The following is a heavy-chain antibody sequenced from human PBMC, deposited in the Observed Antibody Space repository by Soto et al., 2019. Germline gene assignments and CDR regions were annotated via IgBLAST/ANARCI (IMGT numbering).Heavy chain of an antibody. D-gene: IGHD3-22*01. Sequence: ASVKVSCKASGYTFTSYAMHWVRQAPGQRLEWMGWINAGNGNTKYSQKFQGRVTIIRDTSASTAYMELSSLRSEDTAVYYCARGRRYYDSNGYYNYFEYWGQGTLVTVSS. J-gene: IGHJ4*02. CDR3: ARGRRYYDSNGYYNYFEY. V-gene: IGHV1-3*01. CDR1: GYTFTSYA. CDR2: INAGNGNT.